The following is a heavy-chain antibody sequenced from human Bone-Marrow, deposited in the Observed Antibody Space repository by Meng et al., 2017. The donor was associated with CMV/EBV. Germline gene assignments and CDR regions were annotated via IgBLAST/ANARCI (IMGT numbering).Heavy chain of an antibody. J-gene: IGHJ4*02. CDR3: ARASGCELLTPFDY. V-gene: IGHV4-59*12. D-gene: IGHD1-26*01. Sequence: SETLSLTCTGSGGSISSYYWSWIRQPPGKGLEWMGYIYYSGSTNYNPSLKSRVTISVDKSKNQFSLKLSSVTAADTAVYYCARASGCELLTPFDYWGQGTLVTVSS. CDR2: IYYSGST. CDR1: GGSISSYY.